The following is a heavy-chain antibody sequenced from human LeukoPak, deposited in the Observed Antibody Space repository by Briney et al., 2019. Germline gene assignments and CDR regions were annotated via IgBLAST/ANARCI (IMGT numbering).Heavy chain of an antibody. CDR3: ARSYCSGGSCSNWFDP. Sequence: ASVKVSCKASGYTFTSYEINWVRQATGKGLEWMGWMNPNSGNTGYAQKFQGRVTITRNTSISTAYMELSSLRSEDTAVYYCARSYCSGGSCSNWFDPWGQGTLVTVSS. CDR1: GYTFTSYE. D-gene: IGHD2-15*01. J-gene: IGHJ5*02. V-gene: IGHV1-8*03. CDR2: MNPNSGNT.